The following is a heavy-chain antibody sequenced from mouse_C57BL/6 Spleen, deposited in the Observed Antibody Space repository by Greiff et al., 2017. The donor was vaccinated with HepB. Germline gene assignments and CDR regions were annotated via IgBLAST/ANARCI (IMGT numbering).Heavy chain of an antibody. D-gene: IGHD1-1*01. Sequence: QVQLQQPGTELVKPGASVKLSCKASGYTFTSYWMHWVKQRPGQGLEWIGNINPSNGGTNYNEKFKSKATLTVDKSSSTAYMQLSSLTSEDSAVYYCARGIYYYGSSYGYFDVWGTGTTVTVSS. CDR3: ARGIYYYGSSYGYFDV. CDR1: GYTFTSYW. J-gene: IGHJ1*03. V-gene: IGHV1-53*01. CDR2: INPSNGGT.